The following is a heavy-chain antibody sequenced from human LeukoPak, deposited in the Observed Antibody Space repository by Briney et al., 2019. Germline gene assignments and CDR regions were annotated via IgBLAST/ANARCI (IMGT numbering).Heavy chain of an antibody. D-gene: IGHD4-23*01. CDR3: ARGGRDGGNYPQGYNWFDP. V-gene: IGHV4-39*07. CDR1: GGSISSSSYY. J-gene: IGHJ5*02. Sequence: SETLSLTCTVSGGSISSSSYYWGWIRQPPGKGLEWIGSIYYSGSTYYNPSLKSRVTISVDTSKNQFSLKLSSVTAADTAVYYCARGGRDGGNYPQGYNWFDPWGQGTLVTVSS. CDR2: IYYSGST.